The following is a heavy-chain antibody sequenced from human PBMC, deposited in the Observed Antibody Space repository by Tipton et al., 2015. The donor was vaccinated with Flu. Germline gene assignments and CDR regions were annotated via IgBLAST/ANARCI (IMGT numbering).Heavy chain of an antibody. CDR1: GGSISTDY. D-gene: IGHD1-26*01. CDR3: ARSIVGSITEPYYLDY. V-gene: IGHV4-59*01. Sequence: LSCIVSGGSISTDYWSWIRQPPGKGLEWIGYMYNSGSTNYNPSLKSRVTISVDTSKNQLSLRLTSVTAADTAVYYCARSIVGSITEPYYLDYWGQGTLVTVSS. J-gene: IGHJ4*02. CDR2: MYNSGST.